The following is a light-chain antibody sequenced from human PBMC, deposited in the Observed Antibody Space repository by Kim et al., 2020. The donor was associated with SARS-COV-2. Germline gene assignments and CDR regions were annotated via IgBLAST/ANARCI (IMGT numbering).Light chain of an antibody. CDR2: CAS. CDR3: QQYYSAPIT. Sequence: SATINYKSSQCVLYSNNRNCLRWYQRKPGQRPNLLFYCASTRESGVPDRFSGSVSATDFTLTISSLQSEDVAVYYCQQYYSAPITFGQGTRLEIK. V-gene: IGKV4-1*01. J-gene: IGKJ5*01. CDR1: QCVLYSNNRNC.